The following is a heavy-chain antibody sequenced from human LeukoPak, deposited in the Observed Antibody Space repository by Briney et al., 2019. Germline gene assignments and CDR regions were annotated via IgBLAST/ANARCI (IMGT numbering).Heavy chain of an antibody. CDR2: INHSGST. V-gene: IGHV4-34*01. D-gene: IGHD2-15*01. Sequence: PSETLSLTCAVYGGSFSGDYWSWIRQPPGKGLEWIGEINHSGSTNYNPSLKSRVTISVDTSKNQFSLKLSSVTAADSAVYYCARLNRRYCSGGSCYSYYFDYWGQGTLVTVSS. CDR1: GGSFSGDY. CDR3: ARLNRRYCSGGSCYSYYFDY. J-gene: IGHJ4*02.